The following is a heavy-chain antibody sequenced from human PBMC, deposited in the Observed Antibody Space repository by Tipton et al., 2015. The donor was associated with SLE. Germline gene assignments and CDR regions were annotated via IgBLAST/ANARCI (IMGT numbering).Heavy chain of an antibody. D-gene: IGHD2-21*01. Sequence: TLSLTCTVSGGSISSPSHYWSWVRQPAEKGLEWIGHIYTSGNTNYNPSLKSRVTISVDTSKNQFSLRLTSVTAADTAVYYCAREVITISDSDAFHIWGQGTMITVSS. J-gene: IGHJ3*02. CDR3: AREVITISDSDAFHI. CDR2: IYTSGNT. V-gene: IGHV4-61*09. CDR1: GGSISSPSHY.